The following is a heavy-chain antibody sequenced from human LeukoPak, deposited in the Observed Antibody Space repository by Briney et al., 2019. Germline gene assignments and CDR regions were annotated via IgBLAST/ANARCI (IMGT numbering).Heavy chain of an antibody. J-gene: IGHJ4*02. CDR3: ARRPHYYDSSGYSY. Sequence: ASVXXSCKXSXXTXXSXAISXVRQAPGQGLEWMGRIIPILGIANYAQKFQGRVTITADKSTSTAYMELSSLRSEDTAVYYCARRPHYYDSSGYSYWGQGTLVTVSS. CDR2: IIPILGIA. D-gene: IGHD3-22*01. CDR1: XXTXXSXA. V-gene: IGHV1-69*04.